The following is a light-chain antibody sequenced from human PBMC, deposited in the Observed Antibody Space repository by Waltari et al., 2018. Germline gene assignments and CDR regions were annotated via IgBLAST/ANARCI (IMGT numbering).Light chain of an antibody. CDR1: SNDVGGYNS. V-gene: IGLV2-14*01. Sequence: QSALTQPASVSGSPGQSVTIFCAGTSNDVGGYNSVSWYQEYPGQAPRVIIYDVSDRPQGVSDRFSGSKAGNTASLTISGLQAEDEADYYCSSQSSNDVVLFGGGTKLTVL. CDR3: SSQSSNDVVL. J-gene: IGLJ2*01. CDR2: DVS.